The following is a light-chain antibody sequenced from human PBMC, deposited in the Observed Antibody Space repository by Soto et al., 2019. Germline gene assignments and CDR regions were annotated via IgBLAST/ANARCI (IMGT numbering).Light chain of an antibody. Sequence: EIVLMQSPGTLSLSPGEGATLSCRASQSVSSSYLAWYQQKRGQAPRLLIYGASSRATGIPDRSSGSGSGTDFPLTISRLEPEDFAVYYYQQYGSSQWTFGQGTKVEIK. V-gene: IGKV3-20*01. CDR2: GAS. CDR1: QSVSSSY. J-gene: IGKJ1*01. CDR3: QQYGSSQWT.